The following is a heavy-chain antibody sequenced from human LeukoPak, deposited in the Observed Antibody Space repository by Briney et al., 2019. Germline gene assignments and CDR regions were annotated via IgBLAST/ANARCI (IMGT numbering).Heavy chain of an antibody. V-gene: IGHV4-39*07. J-gene: IGHJ6*03. CDR1: GGSISSSSYY. CDR3: ARYAHYDFWSGYYDYYMDV. D-gene: IGHD3-3*01. CDR2: INHNGST. Sequence: SETLSLTCAVSGGSISSSSYYWGWIRQPPGKGLEWIGEINHNGSTNYNPSLKSRVTISVDTSKNQFSLKLSSVTAADTAVYYCARYAHYDFWSGYYDYYMDVWGKGTTVTVSS.